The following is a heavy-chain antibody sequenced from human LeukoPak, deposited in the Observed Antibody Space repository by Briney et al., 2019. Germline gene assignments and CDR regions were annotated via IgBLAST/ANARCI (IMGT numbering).Heavy chain of an antibody. CDR2: IWYDGSNK. D-gene: IGHD2-21*01. V-gene: IGHV3-33*06. Sequence: GGSLRLSCVASGFTFSSYGMHWVRQAPGKGLEWVAVIWYDGSNKYYADSVKGRFSISRDNSKNTLYLQMDSLRGEDTAVYYCAKDFRIGYSAHFDYWGQGALVTVSS. CDR1: GFTFSSYG. J-gene: IGHJ4*02. CDR3: AKDFRIGYSAHFDY.